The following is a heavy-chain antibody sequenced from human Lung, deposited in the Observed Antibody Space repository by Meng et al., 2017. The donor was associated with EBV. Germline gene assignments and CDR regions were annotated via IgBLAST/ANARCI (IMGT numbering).Heavy chain of an antibody. Sequence: EVQLVESGGDLVTRGXXLPLSCAASGFTFSQAWMSWVRQAPGKGLEWVGHIKSRADGGSTDYAAPVKGRFTISRDDSKGTLYLQMNSLKIGDTGLYYCTTEGLFWGQGTLVTVSS. CDR2: IKSRADGGST. CDR3: TTEGLF. CDR1: GFTFSQAW. V-gene: IGHV3-15*01. J-gene: IGHJ1*01. D-gene: IGHD3/OR15-3a*01.